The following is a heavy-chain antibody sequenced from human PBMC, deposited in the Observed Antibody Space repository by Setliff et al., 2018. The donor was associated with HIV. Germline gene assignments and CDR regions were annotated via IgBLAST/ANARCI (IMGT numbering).Heavy chain of an antibody. CDR1: GASISTYY. Sequence: SETLSLTCTISGASISTYYWNWIRQHPGKGLEWIGYIYYSGSTYYNPSLKSRVTISVDTSKNQFSLRLSSVTAADTAVYYCARSLSGSGSYLDYWGQGTLVTVSS. CDR2: IYYSGST. V-gene: IGHV4-59*12. CDR3: ARSLSGSGSYLDY. J-gene: IGHJ4*03. D-gene: IGHD3-10*01.